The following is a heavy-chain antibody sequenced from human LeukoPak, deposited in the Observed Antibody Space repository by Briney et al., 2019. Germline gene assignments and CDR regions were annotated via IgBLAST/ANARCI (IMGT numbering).Heavy chain of an antibody. CDR1: GLHFSSYC. Sequence: GGSLSLLCSASGLHFSSYCMHWLRQAPGKGLEGVSYISSCSFTIYYSNSVKGGFTISRDNAKNSLYLQMNSLRAEDTAVYYCARDFYRNYGTPYLSLNYWGQGTLVTVSS. CDR2: ISSCSFTI. J-gene: IGHJ4*02. CDR3: ARDFYRNYGTPYLSLNY. D-gene: IGHD4-11*01. V-gene: IGHV3-48*01.